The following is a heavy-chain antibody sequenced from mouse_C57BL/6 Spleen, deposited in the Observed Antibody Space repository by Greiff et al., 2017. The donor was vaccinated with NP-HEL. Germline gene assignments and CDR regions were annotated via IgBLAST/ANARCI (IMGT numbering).Heavy chain of an antibody. CDR2: ISYDGSN. D-gene: IGHD1-1*01. J-gene: IGHJ3*01. Sequence: VQLKESGPGLVKPSQSLSLTCSVTGYSITSGYYWNWIRQFPGNKLEWMGYISYDGSNNYNPSLKNRISITRDTSKNQFFLKLNSVTTEDTATYYCASPYYYGSPWFAYWGQGTLVTVSA. CDR1: GYSITSGYY. V-gene: IGHV3-6*01. CDR3: ASPYYYGSPWFAY.